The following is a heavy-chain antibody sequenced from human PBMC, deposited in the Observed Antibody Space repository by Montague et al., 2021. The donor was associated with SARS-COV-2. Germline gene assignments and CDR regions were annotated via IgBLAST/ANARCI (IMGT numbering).Heavy chain of an antibody. CDR1: GASVRSGNSY. D-gene: IGHD3-22*01. Sequence: SETLSLTCTVSGASVRSGNSYWNWIRPPPGKGRVWIGYISYSGSTNYSLSLKSRVTISVDTSKNQLSLKVISATAADTAVYYCARIGYESVGYYYNYADWGQGTLVTVSS. CDR2: ISYSGST. J-gene: IGHJ1*01. V-gene: IGHV4-61*01. CDR3: ARIGYESVGYYYNYAD.